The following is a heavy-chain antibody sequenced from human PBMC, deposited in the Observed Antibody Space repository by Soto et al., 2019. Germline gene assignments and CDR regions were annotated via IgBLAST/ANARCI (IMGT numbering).Heavy chain of an antibody. V-gene: IGHV4-34*01. CDR1: GGSFSGYY. J-gene: IGHJ4*02. Sequence: SEILSLTCAVYGGSFSGYYWSWIRQPPGKGLEWIGEINHSGSTNYNPSLKSRVTISVDTSKNQFSLKLSSVTAADTAVYYCARGITMVRGVIEFDYWGQGTLVTVSS. CDR2: INHSGST. D-gene: IGHD3-10*01. CDR3: ARGITMVRGVIEFDY.